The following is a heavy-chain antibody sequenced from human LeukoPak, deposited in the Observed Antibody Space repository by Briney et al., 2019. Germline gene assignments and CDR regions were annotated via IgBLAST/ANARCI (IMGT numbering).Heavy chain of an antibody. CDR2: IYHSGST. CDR1: GYSISSGYY. CDR3: ASSGYCDSSGYYQNWFDP. D-gene: IGHD3-22*01. Sequence: SETLSLTCTVSGYSISSGYYWGWIRQPPGKGLEWIGSIYHSGSTYYNPSLKSRVTISVDTSKNQFSLKLSSVTAADTAVYYCASSGYCDSSGYYQNWFDPWGQGTLVTGSS. V-gene: IGHV4-38-2*02. J-gene: IGHJ5*02.